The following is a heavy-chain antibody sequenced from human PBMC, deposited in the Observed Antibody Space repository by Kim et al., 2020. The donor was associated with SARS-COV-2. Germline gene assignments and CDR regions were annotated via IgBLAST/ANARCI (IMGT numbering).Heavy chain of an antibody. CDR2: INAGNGNA. Sequence: ASVKVSCKASGYTFTSYAMHWVRQAPGQRLEWMGWINAGNGNAIYSQTFQCRVTITRDTSASTAYMELSSLRSEDTAVYYCARGPWLVQYWGQGTLVTVSS. CDR1: GYTFTSYA. J-gene: IGHJ4*02. V-gene: IGHV1-3*01. CDR3: ARGPWLVQY. D-gene: IGHD6-19*01.